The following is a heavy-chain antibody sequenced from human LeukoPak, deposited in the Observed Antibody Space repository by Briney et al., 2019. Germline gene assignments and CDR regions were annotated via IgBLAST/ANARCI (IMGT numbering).Heavy chain of an antibody. CDR3: ARVHYGRTYDYWYFDL. CDR2: IFYSGST. V-gene: IGHV4-59*01. D-gene: IGHD3-10*01. J-gene: IGHJ2*01. Sequence: SETLSLTCTVSGGSISSYYWSWIRQPPGKGLEWIGYIFYSGSTNYNPSLKSRVTISVDTSKNQFSLKLSSVTAADTAVYFCARVHYGRTYDYWYFDLWGRGTLVTVSS. CDR1: GGSISSYY.